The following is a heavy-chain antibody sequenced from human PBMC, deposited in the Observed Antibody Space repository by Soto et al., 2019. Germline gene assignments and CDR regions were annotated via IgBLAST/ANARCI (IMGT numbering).Heavy chain of an antibody. V-gene: IGHV2-70*11. Sequence: GSGPTLVNPTQTLTLTCTFSGFSLSTSGMCVSWIRQPPGKALEWLARIDWDDDKYYSTSLKTRLTISKDTSKNQVVLTMTNMDPVDTATYYCARIYLDYYDSSGYYNYWGQGTLVTVSS. D-gene: IGHD3-22*01. CDR2: IDWDDDK. CDR3: ARIYLDYYDSSGYYNY. J-gene: IGHJ4*02. CDR1: GFSLSTSGMC.